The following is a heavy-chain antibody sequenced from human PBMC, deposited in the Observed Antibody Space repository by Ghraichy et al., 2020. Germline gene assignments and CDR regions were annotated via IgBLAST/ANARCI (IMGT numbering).Heavy chain of an antibody. V-gene: IGHV3-53*01. Sequence: GGSLRLSCAASGFTVSSSYLAWVRQAPGKGLEWVSVIYSGGSTYFADSVKGRFTISRDNYQNTLFLQMNSLRAEDTAVYYCERDFGSGWGLDYWGQGNLVTVSA. CDR2: IYSGGST. CDR1: GFTVSSSY. D-gene: IGHD6-19*01. J-gene: IGHJ4*02. CDR3: ERDFGSGWGLDY.